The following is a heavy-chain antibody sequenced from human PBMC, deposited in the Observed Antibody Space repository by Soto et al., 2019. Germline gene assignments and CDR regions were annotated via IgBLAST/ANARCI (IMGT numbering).Heavy chain of an antibody. J-gene: IGHJ6*02. Sequence: ASVKVSCKASGYTFTSYYMHWVRQAPGQGLEWMGIINPSGGSTSYAQKFQGRVTMTRDTSTSTVYMELSSLRSEDTAVYYCARELRSVAGRGYYYYYGMDVWGQGTTVTVSS. CDR3: ARELRSVAGRGYYYYYGMDV. CDR1: GYTFTSYY. CDR2: INPSGGST. D-gene: IGHD6-19*01. V-gene: IGHV1-46*01.